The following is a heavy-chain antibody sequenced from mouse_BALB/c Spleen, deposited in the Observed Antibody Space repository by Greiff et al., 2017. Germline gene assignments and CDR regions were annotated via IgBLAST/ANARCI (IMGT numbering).Heavy chain of an antibody. J-gene: IGHJ4*01. Sequence: EVHLVESGAELVKPGASVKLSCTASGFNIKDTYMHWVKQRPEQGLEWIGRIDPANGNTKYDPKFQGKATITADTSSNPAYLQLRSLTSEDTAVYYWARGFYHSMDYRGAGTSVTVPS. CDR2: IDPANGNT. CDR1: GFNIKDTY. V-gene: IGHV14-3*02. CDR3: ARGFYHSMDY.